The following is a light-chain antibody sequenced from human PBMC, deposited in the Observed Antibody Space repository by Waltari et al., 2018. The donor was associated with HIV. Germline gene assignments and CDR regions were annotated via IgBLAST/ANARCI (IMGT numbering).Light chain of an antibody. J-gene: IGLJ2*01. CDR2: YDN. CDR1: NIERKS. V-gene: IGLV3-21*04. Sequence: VLTQPPSVSVAPGKTATITCGGKNIERKSVHWYQQKPGQAPVLVIYYDNDRPSGIPERFSDSNSGDTATLTIRRVGDGDEADYYCQVWDSTSDHVLFGGGTKLTVL. CDR3: QVWDSTSDHVL.